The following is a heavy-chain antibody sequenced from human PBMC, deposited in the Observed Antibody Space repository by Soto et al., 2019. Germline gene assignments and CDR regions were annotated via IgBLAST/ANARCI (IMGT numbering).Heavy chain of an antibody. D-gene: IGHD3-10*01. CDR1: GYSLSSGYY. V-gene: IGHV4-38-2*02. CDR3: ARDRDYYGSGSYSYPRTYGMDV. J-gene: IGHJ6*02. Sequence: SETLSLTCAVSGYSLSSGYYWGWSRQPPGKGLEWIGSIYHSGSSYYNPPLKRRVTISVDTSKNQFSLKLSSVTAADTAVYYCARDRDYYGSGSYSYPRTYGMDVWGQGTTVTVSS. CDR2: IYHSGSS.